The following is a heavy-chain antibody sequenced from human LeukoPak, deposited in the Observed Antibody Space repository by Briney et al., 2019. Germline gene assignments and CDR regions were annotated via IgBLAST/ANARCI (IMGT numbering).Heavy chain of an antibody. D-gene: IGHD3-22*01. Sequence: SETLSLTCTVSGGSISSSSYYWGWIRQPPGKGLEWIGSIYYSGSTYYNPSLKSRVTISVDTSKNQFSLKLSSVTAADTAVYYCASELVVVIIRTRYYYGMDVWGQGTTVTVSS. V-gene: IGHV4-39*07. CDR1: GGSISSSSYY. CDR3: ASELVVVIIRTRYYYGMDV. CDR2: IYYSGST. J-gene: IGHJ6*02.